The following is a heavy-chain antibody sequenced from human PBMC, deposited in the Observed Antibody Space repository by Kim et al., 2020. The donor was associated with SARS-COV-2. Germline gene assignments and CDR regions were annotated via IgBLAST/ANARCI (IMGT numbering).Heavy chain of an antibody. V-gene: IGHV4-39*01. Sequence: YSRYPYYSPSLKNRVTISVDTSKNQVFLKLNSVTAADTAVYYCATLDIVDYWGQGALVTVSS. J-gene: IGHJ4*02. CDR2: YSRYP. CDR3: ATLDIVDY. D-gene: IGHD1-1*01.